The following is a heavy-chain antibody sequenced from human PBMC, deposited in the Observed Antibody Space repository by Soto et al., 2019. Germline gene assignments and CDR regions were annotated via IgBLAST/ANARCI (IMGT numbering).Heavy chain of an antibody. CDR1: GFTFDDYT. J-gene: IGHJ4*02. Sequence: GGSLRLSCAASGFTFDDYTMHWVRQAPGKGLEWVSLISWDGGSTYYADSVKGRFTISRDNSKNSLYLQMNSLRTEDTALYYCAKDMPNNGGPGFDYWGQGTLVTVSS. CDR2: ISWDGGST. D-gene: IGHD7-27*01. CDR3: AKDMPNNGGPGFDY. V-gene: IGHV3-43*01.